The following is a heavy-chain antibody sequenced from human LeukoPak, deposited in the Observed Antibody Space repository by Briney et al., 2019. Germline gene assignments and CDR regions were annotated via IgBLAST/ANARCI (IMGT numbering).Heavy chain of an antibody. V-gene: IGHV1-69*13. CDR3: ASGNCSSTSCYPYYYGMDV. CDR2: IIPIFGTA. CDR1: GGTFSSYA. Sequence: SVKVSCKASGGTFSSYAISWVRQAPGQGLEWMGGIIPIFGTANYAQKFQGRVTITADESTSTAYMELSSLRSEDTAVYYCASGNCSSTSCYPYYYGMDVWGQGTTVTVSS. J-gene: IGHJ6*02. D-gene: IGHD2-2*03.